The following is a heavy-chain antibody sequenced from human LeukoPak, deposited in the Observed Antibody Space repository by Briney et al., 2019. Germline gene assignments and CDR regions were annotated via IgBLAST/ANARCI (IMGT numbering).Heavy chain of an antibody. CDR1: GYTLTELS. CDR2: FDPEDGET. V-gene: IGHV1-24*01. CDR3: ATDNGYYDSSGYPDAFDI. J-gene: IGHJ3*02. Sequence: ASVKVSCKVSGYTLTELSMHWVRQAPGKGLEWMGGFDPEDGETIYAQKFQGRVTMTEDTSTDTAYMELSSLRSEDTAVYYCATDNGYYDSSGYPDAFDIWGQGTMVTVSS. D-gene: IGHD3-22*01.